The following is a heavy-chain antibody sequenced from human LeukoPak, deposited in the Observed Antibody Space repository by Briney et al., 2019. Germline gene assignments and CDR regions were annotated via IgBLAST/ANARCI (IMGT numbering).Heavy chain of an antibody. J-gene: IGHJ1*01. CDR3: ARGTLTYYYDSSGAEYFQH. V-gene: IGHV4-38-2*02. CDR1: GYSISSGYY. Sequence: SETLSLTCTVSGYSISSGYYWGWIRQPPGKGLEWIGSIYHSGSTYYNPSLKSRVTISVDTSKNQFSLKLSSVTAADTAVYYCARGTLTYYYDSSGAEYFQHWGQGTLVTVSS. CDR2: IYHSGST. D-gene: IGHD3-22*01.